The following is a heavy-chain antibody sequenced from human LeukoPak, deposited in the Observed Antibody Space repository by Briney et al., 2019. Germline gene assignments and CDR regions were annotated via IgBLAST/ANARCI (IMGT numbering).Heavy chain of an antibody. D-gene: IGHD3-22*01. V-gene: IGHV3-7*03. CDR2: IKGDGSYK. CDR1: GFTFSNYR. Sequence: GGSLRLSCAASGFTFSNYRMSWVRQAPGKGLEWVANIKGDGSYKYYVDSVKGRFTISRDNAKSSVYLQMNTLRAEDTAVYYCATSADSSGNDWGQGTLVTVSS. J-gene: IGHJ4*02. CDR3: ATSADSSGND.